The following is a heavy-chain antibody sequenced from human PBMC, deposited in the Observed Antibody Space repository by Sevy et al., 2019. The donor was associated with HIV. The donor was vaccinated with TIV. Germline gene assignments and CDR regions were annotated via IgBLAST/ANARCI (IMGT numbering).Heavy chain of an antibody. CDR3: VRTYDSSGSCDY. CDR2: IYPGDSDT. D-gene: IGHD3-22*01. Sequence: GESLKISCKGSGYTFASNWIGWVRQMPGKGLEWMGIIYPGDSDTRYSPSFQGQVTISADKSISTAYLQWSSLKASDTAMYYCVRTYDSSGSCDYWGQGTLVTVSS. CDR1: GYTFASNW. J-gene: IGHJ4*02. V-gene: IGHV5-51*01.